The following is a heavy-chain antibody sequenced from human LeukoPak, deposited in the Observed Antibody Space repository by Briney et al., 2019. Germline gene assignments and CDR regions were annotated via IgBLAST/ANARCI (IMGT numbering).Heavy chain of an antibody. CDR2: IYYSGST. CDR3: ARGRLSSSDTWAYYLDY. V-gene: IGHV4-39*07. D-gene: IGHD6-13*01. Sequence: SAALSLTFTVSGGSISSSSYYWGWTREPPGKGLEWIGSIYYSGSTYYNSSRKSPVTISVDTSKNQFSLKVSSVTAADTAVYYCARGRLSSSDTWAYYLDYWGQGTLVTVSS. CDR1: GGSISSSSYY. J-gene: IGHJ4*02.